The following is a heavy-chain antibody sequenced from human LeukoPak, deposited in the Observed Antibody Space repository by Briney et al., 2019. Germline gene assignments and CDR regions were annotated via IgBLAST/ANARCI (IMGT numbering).Heavy chain of an antibody. V-gene: IGHV4-59*02. Sequence: SETLSLTCTISGGSVSDYYWSWIRQSPGKGLEWIGYIYHTGSTSYSPSLKSRVTISADTSQNQFSLKLSSVAAADTAVYYCARGQAYDSSGYYYFYYWGQGTLVTVSS. CDR2: IYHTGST. CDR3: ARGQAYDSSGYYYFYY. J-gene: IGHJ4*02. CDR1: GGSVSDYY. D-gene: IGHD3-22*01.